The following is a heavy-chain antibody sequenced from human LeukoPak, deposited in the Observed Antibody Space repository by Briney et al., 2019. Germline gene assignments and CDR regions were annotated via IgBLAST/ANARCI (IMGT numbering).Heavy chain of an antibody. CDR3: ARGRVLRYFDWLSTDFDY. V-gene: IGHV3-64*01. Sequence: GGSLRLSCAASGFTFSSYAMHWVRQAPGKGLGYVSAISSNGGSTYYANSVKGRFTISRDNSKNTLYLQMGSLRAEDMAVYYCARGRVLRYFDWLSTDFDYWGQGTLVTVSS. CDR2: ISSNGGST. J-gene: IGHJ4*02. CDR1: GFTFSSYA. D-gene: IGHD3-9*01.